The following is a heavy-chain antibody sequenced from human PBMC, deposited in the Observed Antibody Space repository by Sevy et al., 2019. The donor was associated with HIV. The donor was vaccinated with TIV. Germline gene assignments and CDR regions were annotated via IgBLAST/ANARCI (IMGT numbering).Heavy chain of an antibody. CDR3: AKDHEHDAFDI. V-gene: IGHV3-30*18. J-gene: IGHJ3*02. CDR2: LSDDGSNK. Sequence: GGSLRHSCAASGFTFSNYDMHWVRQAPGKGLEWVAVLSDDGSNKYYPDSVKGRFTISRDNSKNTLYLQMNSLRTEDTAVYYCAKDHEHDAFDIWGQGTMVTVSS. CDR1: GFTFSNYD.